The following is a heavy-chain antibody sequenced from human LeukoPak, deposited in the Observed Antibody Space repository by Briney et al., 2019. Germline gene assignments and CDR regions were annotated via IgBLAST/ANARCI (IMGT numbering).Heavy chain of an antibody. CDR2: ISSSSYI. CDR3: ARAGIAVAGYDY. V-gene: IGHV3-21*01. Sequence: GGSLRLSCAASGFTFSSYSMNWVRQAPGKGLEWVSSISSSSYINYADSVKGRFTISRDNAKNSLYLQMNSLRAEDTAVYYCARAGIAVAGYDYWGQGTLVTVSS. CDR1: GFTFSSYS. J-gene: IGHJ4*02. D-gene: IGHD6-19*01.